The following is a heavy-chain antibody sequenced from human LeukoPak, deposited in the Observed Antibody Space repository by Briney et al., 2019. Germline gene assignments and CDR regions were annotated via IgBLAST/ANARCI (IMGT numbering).Heavy chain of an antibody. CDR3: ARDTRWIGYWDDAFDI. CDR1: GGSISSYY. CDR2: IYYSGST. V-gene: IGHV4-59*01. J-gene: IGHJ3*02. D-gene: IGHD3-3*01. Sequence: SETLSLTCTVSGGSISSYYWSWIRQPPGKGLVWIGYIYYSGSTNYNPSLKGRVTMSVDTSKNQFSLKLSSVTAADTAVYYCARDTRWIGYWDDAFDIWGQGTMVTVSS.